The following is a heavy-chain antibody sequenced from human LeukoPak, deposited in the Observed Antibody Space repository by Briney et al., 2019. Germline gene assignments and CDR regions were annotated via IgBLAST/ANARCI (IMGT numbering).Heavy chain of an antibody. CDR3: ARGGSGYSYGKIDS. CDR1: GFTFSNYW. J-gene: IGHJ4*02. Sequence: GGSLRLSCAASGFTFSNYWINWVRQAPGKGLEWVASIKQDGSETYCVDSVKGRFTISRDNAKNSLYLQINSLRDEDTAVYYCARGGSGYSYGKIDSWGQGILVTVSS. D-gene: IGHD5-18*01. CDR2: IKQDGSET. V-gene: IGHV3-7*01.